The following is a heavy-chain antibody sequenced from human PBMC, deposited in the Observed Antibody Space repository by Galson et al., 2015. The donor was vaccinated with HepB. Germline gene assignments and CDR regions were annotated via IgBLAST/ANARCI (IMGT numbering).Heavy chain of an antibody. CDR2: ISYDGSNK. J-gene: IGHJ4*02. V-gene: IGHV3-30-3*01. CDR1: GFTFSSYA. D-gene: IGHD3-10*01. Sequence: SLRLSCAASGFTFSSYAMHWVRQAPGKGLEWVAVISYDGSNKYYADSVKGRFTISRDNAKNSLYLQMNSLRAEDTALYYCVRSQPWFGEILDYWGQGTLVTVSS. CDR3: VRSQPWFGEILDY.